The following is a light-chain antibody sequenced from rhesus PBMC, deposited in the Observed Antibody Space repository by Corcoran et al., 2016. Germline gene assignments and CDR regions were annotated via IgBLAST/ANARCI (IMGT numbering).Light chain of an antibody. V-gene: IGLV10-114*01. J-gene: IGLJ6*01. CDR2: RNN. CDR3: SAWDSSLSADV. CDR1: SNNVGNQG. Sequence: QAGLTQPPSVSKGLRQTATLTCTGNSNNVGNQGAAWLQQHQGHPPKLLSYRNNNRPSGISERFSASRSGNTASLTITGLQPEEEADYYGSAWDSSLSADVFGSGTKVTVL.